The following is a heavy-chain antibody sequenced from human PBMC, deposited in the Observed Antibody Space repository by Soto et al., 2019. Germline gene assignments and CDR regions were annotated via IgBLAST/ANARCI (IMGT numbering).Heavy chain of an antibody. Sequence: QVQLVQSGAEVKKPGASVKVSCKASGITFSSYAMHWVRQAPGQRLEWMGWINAGNGDTRYSQIFQGRVTLTRDTSASTVYLDLSSLRSEDTAIYYCARAISGYVTWGQGKLVTVSS. D-gene: IGHD5-12*01. J-gene: IGHJ5*02. CDR1: GITFSSYA. CDR3: ARAISGYVT. CDR2: INAGNGDT. V-gene: IGHV1-3*01.